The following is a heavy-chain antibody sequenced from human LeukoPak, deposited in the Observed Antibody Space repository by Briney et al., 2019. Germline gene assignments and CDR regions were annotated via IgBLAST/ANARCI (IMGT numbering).Heavy chain of an antibody. Sequence: ASVKVSCEASGGTFSSYAISWVRQAPGQGLEWMGRIIPIFGIANYAQKFQGRVTITADKSTSTAYMELSSLRSEDTAVYYCAREEVAVAGTSAFDIWGQGTMVTVSS. CDR1: GGTFSSYA. CDR2: IIPIFGIA. J-gene: IGHJ3*02. D-gene: IGHD6-19*01. V-gene: IGHV1-69*04. CDR3: AREEVAVAGTSAFDI.